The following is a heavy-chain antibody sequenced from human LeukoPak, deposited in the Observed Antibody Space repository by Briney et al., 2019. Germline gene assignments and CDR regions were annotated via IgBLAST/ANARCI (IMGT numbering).Heavy chain of an antibody. D-gene: IGHD1-26*01. CDR1: GGSISTYY. CDR2: IYYSGST. J-gene: IGHJ4*02. Sequence: SETLSLACTVSGGSISTYYWSWIRQPPGKGLEWIGYIYYSGSTNYNPSLKSRVTISVDTSKNQFSLKLTSVTAADTAVYYCAREWAYWGQGTLVTVSS. V-gene: IGHV4-59*01. CDR3: AREWAY.